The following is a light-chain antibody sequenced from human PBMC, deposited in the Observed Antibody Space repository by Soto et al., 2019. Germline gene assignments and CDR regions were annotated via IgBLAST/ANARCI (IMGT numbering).Light chain of an antibody. J-gene: IGLJ2*01. CDR1: RSNIGAGYV. CDR3: AAWDDSLNGVL. V-gene: IGLV1-44*01. CDR2: GND. Sequence: QSVLTQPPSVSGAPGQRVIISCTGSRSNIGAGYVVHWYHQLPGTAPKLLIYGNDERPSGVPDRFSGSKSGTSASLAISGLQSEDEADYYCAAWDDSLNGVLFGGGTKLTVL.